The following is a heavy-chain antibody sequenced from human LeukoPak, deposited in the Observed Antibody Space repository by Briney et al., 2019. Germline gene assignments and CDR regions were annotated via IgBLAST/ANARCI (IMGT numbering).Heavy chain of an antibody. D-gene: IGHD4-11*01. Sequence: GGSLRLSCAASGFTFSSYSMNWVRQAPGKGLEWVSSISSSSSYIYYADSVKGRFTISRDNAKNSLYLQMNSLRAEDTAVYYCARDPPIDYSGEPYFDYWGQGTLVTVSS. CDR3: ARDPPIDYSGEPYFDY. J-gene: IGHJ4*02. V-gene: IGHV3-21*01. CDR1: GFTFSSYS. CDR2: ISSSSSYI.